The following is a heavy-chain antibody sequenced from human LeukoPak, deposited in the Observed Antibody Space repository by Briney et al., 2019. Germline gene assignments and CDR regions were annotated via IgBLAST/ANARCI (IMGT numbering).Heavy chain of an antibody. J-gene: IGHJ6*02. D-gene: IGHD6-19*01. CDR1: GFTFSSYW. Sequence: GGSLRLSCAASGFTFSSYWMSWVRQAPGKGLEWVANIKQDGSEKYYVDSVKGRFTISRDNAKNSLYLQMNSLRAEDTAVYYCARDRVAVADYYYGMDVWGQGTTVTVSS. CDR2: IKQDGSEK. V-gene: IGHV3-7*03. CDR3: ARDRVAVADYYYGMDV.